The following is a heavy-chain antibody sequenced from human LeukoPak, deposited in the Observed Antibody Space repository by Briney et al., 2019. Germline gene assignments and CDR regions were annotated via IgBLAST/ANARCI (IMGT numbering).Heavy chain of an antibody. V-gene: IGHV1-2*02. CDR2: INPNSGGT. J-gene: IGHJ5*02. CDR3: ATITMVRGVIIRWFDP. D-gene: IGHD3-10*01. CDR1: GYTFTGYY. Sequence: GASVKVSCKASGYTFTGYYMHWVRQAPGQGLEWMGWINPNSGGTNYAQKLQGRVTMTRDTSISTAYMELRSLRSDDTAVYYCATITMVRGVIIRWFDPWGQGTLVTVSS.